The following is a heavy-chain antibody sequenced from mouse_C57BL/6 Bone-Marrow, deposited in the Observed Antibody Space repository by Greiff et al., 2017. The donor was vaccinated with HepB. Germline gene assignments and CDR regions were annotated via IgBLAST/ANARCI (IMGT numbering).Heavy chain of an antibody. J-gene: IGHJ3*01. Sequence: EVQGVESGGDLVKPGGSLKLSCAASGFTFSSYGMSWVRQTPDKRLEWVATISSGGSYTYYPDSVKGRFTISRDNAKNTLYLQMSSLKSEDTAMYYCARRGPWFAYGGQGTLVTGSA. CDR3: ARRGPWFAY. CDR2: ISSGGSYT. CDR1: GFTFSSYG. V-gene: IGHV5-6*01.